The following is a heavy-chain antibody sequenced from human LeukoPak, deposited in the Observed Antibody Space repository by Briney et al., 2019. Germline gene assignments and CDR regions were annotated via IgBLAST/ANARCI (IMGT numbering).Heavy chain of an antibody. D-gene: IGHD3-16*02. CDR2: INHSGST. J-gene: IGHJ4*02. V-gene: IGHV4-34*01. Sequence: SETLSLTCAVYGGSFSGYYWSWIRQPPGKGLEWIGEINHSGSTNYNPSLKSRVTISVDTSKNQFSLKLSSVTAADTAVYYCARCDYVWGSYRSFDYWGQGTLVTVSS. CDR1: GGSFSGYY. CDR3: ARCDYVWGSYRSFDY.